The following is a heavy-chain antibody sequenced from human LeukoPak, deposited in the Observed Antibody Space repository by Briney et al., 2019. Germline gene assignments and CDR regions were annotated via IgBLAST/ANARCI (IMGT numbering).Heavy chain of an antibody. J-gene: IGHJ4*02. CDR2: IKQDGSEK. CDR3: ASLNRSYFDY. Sequence: PGGSLRLSCAASGFTSSSYWMSWVRQAPGKGLEWVANIKQDGSEKYYVDSVKGRFTISRDNAKNSLYLQMNSLRAEDTAVYYCASLNRSYFDYWGQGTLVTVSS. CDR1: GFTSSSYW. V-gene: IGHV3-7*01.